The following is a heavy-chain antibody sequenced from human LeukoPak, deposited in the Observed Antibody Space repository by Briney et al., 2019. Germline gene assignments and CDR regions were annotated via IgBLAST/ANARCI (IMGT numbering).Heavy chain of an antibody. Sequence: GGSLRLSCAASGFTFSSYAMNWVRQAPGKGLEWVSGISGGGGSTYYADSVKGRFTISRDNFKNTLYLQMNSLRAEDTAVYYCAKSYYGSGSYYGLLYGMDVWGQGTTVTVSS. D-gene: IGHD3-10*01. V-gene: IGHV3-23*01. J-gene: IGHJ6*02. CDR3: AKSYYGSGSYYGLLYGMDV. CDR1: GFTFSSYA. CDR2: ISGGGGST.